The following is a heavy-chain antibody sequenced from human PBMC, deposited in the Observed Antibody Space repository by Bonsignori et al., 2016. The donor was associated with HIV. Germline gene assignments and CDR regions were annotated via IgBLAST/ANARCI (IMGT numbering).Heavy chain of an antibody. Sequence: LRLSCTVSGGSISSGDYYWSWIRQPPGKGLEWIGYIYYSGSTYYNPSLKSRVTISVDTSKNQFSLKLSSVTAADTAVYYCARGGIAAAGTGWFDPWGQGTLVTVSS. CDR3: ARGGIAAAGTGWFDP. D-gene: IGHD6-13*01. J-gene: IGHJ5*02. CDR2: IYYSGST. CDR1: GGSISSGDYY. V-gene: IGHV4-30-4*08.